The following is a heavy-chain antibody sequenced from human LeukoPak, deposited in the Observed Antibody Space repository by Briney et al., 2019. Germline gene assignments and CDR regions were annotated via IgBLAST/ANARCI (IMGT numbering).Heavy chain of an antibody. V-gene: IGHV4-4*07. CDR3: ARDLGLKSMDY. CDR1: GGSISNYY. CDR2: IYSSGST. D-gene: IGHD2/OR15-2a*01. J-gene: IGHJ4*02. Sequence: SETLSLTCSVSGGSISNYYWGWIRQPAGKGLEWIGRIYSSGSTNYNPSLKSRVTMSVDTSKNQFSLKLSSVTAADTAVYYCARDLGLKSMDYWGQGTLVGVSS.